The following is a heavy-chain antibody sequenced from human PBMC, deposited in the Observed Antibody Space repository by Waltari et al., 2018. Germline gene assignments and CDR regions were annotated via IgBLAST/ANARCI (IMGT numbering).Heavy chain of an antibody. CDR3: ARRKIAAAGTFDY. V-gene: IGHV4-38-2*01. CDR2: IYHSGST. Sequence: QVQLQESGPGLVKPSETLSLTCAVSGYSISSGYYWGWIRQPPGKGLEWIGGIYHSGSTYYNPSLKSRVTISVDTSKNQFSLKRSSVTAADTAVYYCARRKIAAAGTFDYWGQGTLVTVSS. J-gene: IGHJ4*02. CDR1: GYSISSGYY. D-gene: IGHD6-13*01.